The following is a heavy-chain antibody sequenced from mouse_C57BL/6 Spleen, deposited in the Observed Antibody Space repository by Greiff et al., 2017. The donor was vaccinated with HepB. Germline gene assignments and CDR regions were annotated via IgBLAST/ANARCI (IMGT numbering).Heavy chain of an antibody. CDR1: GYTFTSYW. V-gene: IGHV1-72*01. D-gene: IGHD1-1*01. Sequence: QVQLKQPGAELVKPGASVKLSCKASGYTFTSYWMHWVKQRPGRGLEWIGRIDPNSGGTKYNEKFKSKATLTVDKPSSTAYMQLSSLTSEDSAVYYCARSPPSPLYYGSSYGYFDVWGTGTTVTVSS. CDR2: IDPNSGGT. CDR3: ARSPPSPLYYGSSYGYFDV. J-gene: IGHJ1*03.